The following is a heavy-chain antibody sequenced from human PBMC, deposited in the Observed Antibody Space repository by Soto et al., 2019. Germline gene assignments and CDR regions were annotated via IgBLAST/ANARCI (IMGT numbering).Heavy chain of an antibody. Sequence: QVQLVQSGVEVRKPGASVKVSCKPSGYAFTAYGLHWVRQAPGQSLEWMGWINTGNGGTKYSQKFQDRVIFTWDTSASTAYMELSSLRSEDTALYYCAIDSSRVQVPSTGWFDPWGQGTQVTVSS. CDR2: INTGNGGT. D-gene: IGHD1-1*01. J-gene: IGHJ5*02. V-gene: IGHV1-3*04. CDR1: GYAFTAYG. CDR3: AIDSSRVQVPSTGWFDP.